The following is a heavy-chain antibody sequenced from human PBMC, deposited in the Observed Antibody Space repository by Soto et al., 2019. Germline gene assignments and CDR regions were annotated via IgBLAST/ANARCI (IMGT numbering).Heavy chain of an antibody. D-gene: IGHD6-13*01. CDR2: FDPEDGET. Sequence: ASVKVSCKVSGYTLTELSMHWVRPAPGKGLEWMGGFDPEDGETIYAQKFQGRVTMTEDTSTDTAYMELSSLRSEDTAVYYCGADSSPAGGYGMDVWGQGTTVTVSS. CDR1: GYTLTELS. CDR3: GADSSPAGGYGMDV. J-gene: IGHJ6*02. V-gene: IGHV1-24*01.